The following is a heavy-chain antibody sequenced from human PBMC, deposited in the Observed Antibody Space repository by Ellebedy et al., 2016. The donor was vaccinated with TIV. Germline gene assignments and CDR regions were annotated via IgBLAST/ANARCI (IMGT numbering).Heavy chain of an antibody. D-gene: IGHD5-12*01. J-gene: IGHJ6*02. CDR1: GGTFSSYA. V-gene: IGHV1-69*13. CDR2: IIPIFGTA. Sequence: ASVKVSCXASGGTFSSYAISWVRQAPGQGLEWMGGIIPIFGTANYAQTFQGRVTITADESTSTAYMELSSLRSEDTAVYYCARGAAVATIRLYYYYGMDVWGQGTTVTVSS. CDR3: ARGAAVATIRLYYYYGMDV.